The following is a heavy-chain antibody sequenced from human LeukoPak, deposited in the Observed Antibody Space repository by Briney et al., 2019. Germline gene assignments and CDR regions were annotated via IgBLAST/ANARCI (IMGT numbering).Heavy chain of an antibody. CDR1: GDSVSSNSAA. J-gene: IGHJ6*03. Sequence: SQTLSLTCAISGDSVSSNSAAWNWIRQSPSRGLEWLGRTYYRSKWYNDYAVSVKSRITINPDTSKNQFSLQLNSVTPEDTAVYYCARSWRQMAAAYPDYYYYMDVWGKGTTVTVSS. D-gene: IGHD6-13*01. CDR2: TYYRSKWYN. CDR3: ARSWRQMAAAYPDYYYYMDV. V-gene: IGHV6-1*01.